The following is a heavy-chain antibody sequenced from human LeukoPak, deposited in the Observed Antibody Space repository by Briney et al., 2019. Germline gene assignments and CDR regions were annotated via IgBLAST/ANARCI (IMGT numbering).Heavy chain of an antibody. J-gene: IGHJ3*02. Sequence: PSQTLSLTCTVSGGSISSGGYYWSWIRQPPGKGLEWIGYIYHSGSTYYNPSLKSRVTISVDRSKNQFSLKLSSVTAADTAVYYCARIKNPTDSSSARGAFDIWGQGTMVTVSS. D-gene: IGHD3-22*01. CDR3: ARIKNPTDSSSARGAFDI. CDR1: GGSISSGGYY. CDR2: IYHSGST. V-gene: IGHV4-30-2*01.